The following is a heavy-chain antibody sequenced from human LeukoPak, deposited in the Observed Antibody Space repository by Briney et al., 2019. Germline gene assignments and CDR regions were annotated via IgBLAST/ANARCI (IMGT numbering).Heavy chain of an antibody. D-gene: IGHD3-3*01. Sequence: ASVKVSCKTSGYTFTSYGVSWLRQAPGQGPEWMGWIGAYNGHTNYAQSLQGRVTMTTDTSTSTAHMELRSLRSDDTAVYYCARGYEFWSGYPSFDYWGQGTLVIVSS. V-gene: IGHV1-18*01. CDR2: IGAYNGHT. CDR3: ARGYEFWSGYPSFDY. CDR1: GYTFTSYG. J-gene: IGHJ4*02.